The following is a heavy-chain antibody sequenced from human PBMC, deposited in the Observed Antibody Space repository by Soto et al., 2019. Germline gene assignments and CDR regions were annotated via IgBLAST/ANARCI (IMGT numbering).Heavy chain of an antibody. Sequence: QVQLQESGPGLVNPSQTLSLTCTVSGGSINTVNYYCSWIRQSPDKGLEWIGHIYTGGTTNNNTSLTGRVTISVDTSNNQFSLKRSAVIAADTAVYYCARGPSGDKVDYWGQGTLVTVSS. D-gene: IGHD7-27*01. CDR1: GGSINTVNYY. CDR2: IYTGGTT. V-gene: IGHV4-30-4*01. CDR3: ARGPSGDKVDY. J-gene: IGHJ4*02.